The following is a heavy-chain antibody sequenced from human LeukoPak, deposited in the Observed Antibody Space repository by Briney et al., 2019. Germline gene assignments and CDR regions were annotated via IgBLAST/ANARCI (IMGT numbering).Heavy chain of an antibody. CDR1: GGSISSGDYY. J-gene: IGHJ4*02. CDR3: AREGPTSFSDY. Sequence: PSETLSLTCTVSGGSISSGDYYWSWIRQPPGKGLEWIGYIYYSGSTYYNPSLKSRVTISVDTSKNQFSLKLSSVTAADTAVYYCAREGPTSFSDYWGQGTLVTVSS. D-gene: IGHD1-1*01. V-gene: IGHV4-30-4*08. CDR2: IYYSGST.